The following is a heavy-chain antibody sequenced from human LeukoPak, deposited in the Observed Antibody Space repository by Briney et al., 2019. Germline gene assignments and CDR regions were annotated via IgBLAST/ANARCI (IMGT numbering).Heavy chain of an antibody. V-gene: IGHV4-34*01. Sequence: NPSETLSLTCAVYGGSFSGYYWSWIRQPPGKGLEWIGEINHSGSTNYNPSLESRVTISVDTSKNQFSLKLSPVTAADTAVYYCARGRGGFGESPAGGYYYYYYMDVWGKGTTVTVSS. D-gene: IGHD3-10*01. J-gene: IGHJ6*03. CDR2: INHSGST. CDR3: ARGRGGFGESPAGGYYYYYYMDV. CDR1: GGSFSGYY.